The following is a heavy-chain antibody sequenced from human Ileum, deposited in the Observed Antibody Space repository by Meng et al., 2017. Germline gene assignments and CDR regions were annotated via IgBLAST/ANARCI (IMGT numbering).Heavy chain of an antibody. CDR1: GGSISSGDYY. J-gene: IGHJ4*02. D-gene: IGHD3-10*01. Sequence: QVQLQESGPGLVKPSQTLSLTCTFSGGSISSGDYYWTWIRQTPGKGLEWIGLTYYNGSPFYNPSLRSRVTISVDTSKDQFSLKLTSVTAADTAVYYCARERRHYYGSGSFDYWGQGILVTVSS. V-gene: IGHV4-30-4*01. CDR3: ARERRHYYGSGSFDY. CDR2: TYYNGSP.